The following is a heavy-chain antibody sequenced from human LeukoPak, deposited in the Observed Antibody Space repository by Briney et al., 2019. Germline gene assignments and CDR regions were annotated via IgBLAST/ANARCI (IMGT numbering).Heavy chain of an antibody. CDR1: GFTFSSYA. V-gene: IGHV3-23*01. D-gene: IGHD5-24*01. CDR3: AKDGEMATITAY. Sequence: SGGSLRLSCAASGFTFSSYAMSWVRQAPGKGLKWVSAISGSGGSTYYADSVKGRFTISRDNSKNTLYLQMNSLRAEDTAVYYCAKDGEMATITAYWGQGTLVTVSS. CDR2: ISGSGGST. J-gene: IGHJ4*02.